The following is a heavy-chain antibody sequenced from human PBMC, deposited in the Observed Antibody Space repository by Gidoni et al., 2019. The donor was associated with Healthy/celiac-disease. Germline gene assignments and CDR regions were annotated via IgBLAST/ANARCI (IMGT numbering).Heavy chain of an antibody. CDR2: IYHSGST. CDR1: GYSISSGYY. V-gene: IGHV4-38-2*02. J-gene: IGHJ6*01. Sequence: QVQLQESGPGLVKPSETLSLTCTVSGYSISSGYYWGWIRQPPGKGLEWIGSIYHSGSTYYNPSLKNRVTISVDTSKNQFSLKLSSVTAADTAVYYCARTTVVTRTEYYYYG. D-gene: IGHD4-17*01. CDR3: ARTTVVTRTEYYYYG.